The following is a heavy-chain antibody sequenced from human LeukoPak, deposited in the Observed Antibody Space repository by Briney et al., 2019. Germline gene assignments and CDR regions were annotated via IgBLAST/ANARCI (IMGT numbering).Heavy chain of an antibody. Sequence: GGSLRLSCAASGFIVSSNFMYWVRQAPGKGLEWVSSINGVGVTTYYADSVKGRFTISRDTKNTLYLQMNSLRAEDTAVYYCAKDDDAAISDLDSWGQGTLVTVSS. D-gene: IGHD5-18*01. CDR1: GFIVSSNF. J-gene: IGHJ4*02. CDR3: AKDDDAAISDLDS. CDR2: INGVGVTT. V-gene: IGHV3-23*01.